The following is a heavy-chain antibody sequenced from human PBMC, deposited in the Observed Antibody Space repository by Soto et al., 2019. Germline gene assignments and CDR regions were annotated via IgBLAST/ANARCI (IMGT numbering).Heavy chain of an antibody. CDR3: AGTITLVRGGPAHYYYYGMDV. D-gene: IGHD3-10*01. CDR1: GGSISSGDYY. CDR2: IYYSGST. J-gene: IGHJ6*02. Sequence: QVQLQESGPGLVKPSQTLSLTCTVSGGSISSGDYYWSWIRQPPGKGLEWIGYIYYSGSTYYNPSLKSRVTPSVDTSKNQFSLKLSSVTAADTAVYYCAGTITLVRGGPAHYYYYGMDVWGQGTTVTVSS. V-gene: IGHV4-30-4*01.